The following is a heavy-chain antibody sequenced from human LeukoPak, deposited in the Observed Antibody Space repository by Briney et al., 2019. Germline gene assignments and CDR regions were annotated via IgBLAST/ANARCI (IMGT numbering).Heavy chain of an antibody. CDR2: IIPIFGTA. Sequence: RASVKVSCKASGGTFSSYAISWVRQAPGQGLEWMGGIIPIFGTANYAQKFQGRVTITADESTSTAYMELSSLRSEDTAVYYCGTTYYYDSSGYYLEEYFQHWGQGTLVTVSS. J-gene: IGHJ1*01. CDR1: GGTFSSYA. V-gene: IGHV1-69*13. CDR3: GTTYYYDSSGYYLEEYFQH. D-gene: IGHD3-22*01.